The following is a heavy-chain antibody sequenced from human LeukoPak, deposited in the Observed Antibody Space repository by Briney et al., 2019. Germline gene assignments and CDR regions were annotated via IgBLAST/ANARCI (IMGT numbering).Heavy chain of an antibody. CDR1: GFTFSSYT. V-gene: IGHV3-21*01. CDR2: ISSSRSYI. Sequence: PGGSLRLSCAASGFTFSSYTMNWVRQAPGKGLEWVSSISSSRSYIYNADSVKGRFTISRDNAKNSLYLQMNSLRAEDTAVYYCARDHCSSTSCVPSGPNYFDSWGQGTPVTVSS. J-gene: IGHJ4*02. D-gene: IGHD2-2*01. CDR3: ARDHCSSTSCVPSGPNYFDS.